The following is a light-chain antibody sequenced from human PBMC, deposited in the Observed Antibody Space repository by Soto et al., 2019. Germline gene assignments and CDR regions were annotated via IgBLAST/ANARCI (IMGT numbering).Light chain of an antibody. Sequence: QSVLTQPASGTGAPGQSLTISCTGTSSDVGSYNLVSWYQQHPGKAPKLMIYEGSKRPSGVSNRFSGSKSGNTASLTISGLQAEDEADYYCCSYAGSSTFYVFGTGTKVTVL. J-gene: IGLJ1*01. CDR2: EGS. CDR1: SSDVGSYNL. V-gene: IGLV2-23*01. CDR3: CSYAGSSTFYV.